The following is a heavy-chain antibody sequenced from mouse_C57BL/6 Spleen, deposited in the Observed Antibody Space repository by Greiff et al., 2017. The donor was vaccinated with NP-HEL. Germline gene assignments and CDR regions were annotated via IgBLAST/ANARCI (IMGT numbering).Heavy chain of an antibody. D-gene: IGHD1-1*02. V-gene: IGHV1-64*01. CDR2: IHPNSGST. Sequence: VQLQQPGAELVKPGASVKLSCKASGYTFTSYWMHWVKQRPGQGLEWIGMIHPNSGSTKYNEKFKRKATLTVDKSSSAAYMQLSSLTSEDSAVYDCARTGGSPWYFDVWGTGTTVTVSS. J-gene: IGHJ1*03. CDR3: ARTGGSPWYFDV. CDR1: GYTFTSYW.